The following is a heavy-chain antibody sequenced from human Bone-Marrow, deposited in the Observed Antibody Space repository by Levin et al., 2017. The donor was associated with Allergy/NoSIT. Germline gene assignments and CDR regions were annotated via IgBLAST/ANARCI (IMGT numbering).Heavy chain of an antibody. CDR1: GFIFSDYY. CDR2: ISSSGSTI. V-gene: IGHV3-11*01. Sequence: GGSLRLSCAVSGFIFSDYYMSWIRQAPGKGLEWVSYISSSGSTIYYADSVKGRFTISRDNAKNSLYLQMNSLRAEDTAVYYCAREEVTIFGVVMIHWYFDLWGRGTLVTVSS. CDR3: AREEVTIFGVVMIHWYFDL. J-gene: IGHJ2*01. D-gene: IGHD3-3*01.